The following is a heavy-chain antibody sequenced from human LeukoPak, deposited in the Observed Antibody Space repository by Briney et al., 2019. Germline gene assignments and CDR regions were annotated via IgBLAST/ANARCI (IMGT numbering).Heavy chain of an antibody. CDR3: ARGRRPEWFGELSGGRFDP. Sequence: ASLKGSCKTSGYTSTGYYMHWGRETPGQRLEWMGWINPNSVGTNYTQKFQGRVTITRDTSISTAYMERSGLRSDDTAVYYCARGRRPEWFGELSGGRFDPWGQGTLVTVPS. V-gene: IGHV1-2*02. CDR1: GYTSTGYY. D-gene: IGHD3-10*01. J-gene: IGHJ5*02. CDR2: INPNSVGT.